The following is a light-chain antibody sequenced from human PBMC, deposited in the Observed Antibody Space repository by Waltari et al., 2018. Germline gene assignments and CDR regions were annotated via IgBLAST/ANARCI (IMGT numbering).Light chain of an antibody. CDR1: SSNVGGYTL. Sequence: QSALTQPASVSGSPGQSITISCTGTSSNVGGYTLASRYQQHPGKAPPLIIYDVNKRPSGISHRFSGSKSGNTASLTISGLQADDESDYYCCSYAGDSTLIFGGGTKLTVL. CDR2: DVN. V-gene: IGLV2-23*02. CDR3: CSYAGDSTLI. J-gene: IGLJ2*01.